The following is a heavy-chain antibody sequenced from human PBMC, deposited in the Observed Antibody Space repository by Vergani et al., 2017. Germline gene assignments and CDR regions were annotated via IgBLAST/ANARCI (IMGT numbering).Heavy chain of an antibody. CDR2: ISGSGGST. CDR3: AKDISITGTTFLSDY. J-gene: IGHJ4*02. V-gene: IGHV3-23*01. CDR1: GFTFSSYA. D-gene: IGHD1-7*01. Sequence: EVQLLESGGGLVQPGGSLRLSCAASGFTFSSYAMSWVRQAPGKGLEWVSAISGSGGSTYYADSVKGRFTITRDNSNNTLYLQMTSLRADDTAVYYCAKDISITGTTFLSDYWGQGTLVTVSS.